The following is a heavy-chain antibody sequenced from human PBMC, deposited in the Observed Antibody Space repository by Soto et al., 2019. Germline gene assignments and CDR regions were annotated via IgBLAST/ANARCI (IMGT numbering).Heavy chain of an antibody. CDR3: ARQGSLRRGEGSFDY. Sequence: SETLSLTCTVSGGSISSSSYYWGWIRQPPGKGLEWIGSIYYSGSTYYNPSLKSRVTISVDTSKNQFSLKLSSVTAADTAVYYCARQGSLRRGEGSFDYWGQGTLVTVSS. CDR2: IYYSGST. J-gene: IGHJ4*02. CDR1: GGSISSSSYY. V-gene: IGHV4-39*01. D-gene: IGHD3-16*01.